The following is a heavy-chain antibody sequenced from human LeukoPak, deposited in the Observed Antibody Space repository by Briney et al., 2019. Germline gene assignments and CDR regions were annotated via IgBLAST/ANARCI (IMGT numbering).Heavy chain of an antibody. CDR1: GDSISNYY. CDR3: ARSIVVVPATRVTYYMDV. D-gene: IGHD2-2*01. Sequence: ESLSLTCSVSGDSISNYYWSWIRQPAGKGLEWIGRIYTSGSTSYNPSLKSRVTISVDKSKNQFSLKLSSVTAADTAVYYCARSIVVVPATRVTYYMDVWGKGTTVTVSS. CDR2: IYTSGST. J-gene: IGHJ6*03. V-gene: IGHV4-4*07.